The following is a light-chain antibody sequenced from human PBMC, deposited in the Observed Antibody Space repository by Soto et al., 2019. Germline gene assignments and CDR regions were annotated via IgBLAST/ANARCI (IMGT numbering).Light chain of an antibody. V-gene: IGLV2-11*01. CDR2: DVS. Sequence: QSALTQPRSVSGSPGQSVTISCTGTSSDVGGYNYVSWYQQHPGKAPKLMIYDVSKRPSGVPDRFSGSKSGNTASLTISGLQAEDEADYYCISYTSDDVRYVFGTGTKLTVL. CDR1: SSDVGGYNY. CDR3: ISYTSDDVRYV. J-gene: IGLJ1*01.